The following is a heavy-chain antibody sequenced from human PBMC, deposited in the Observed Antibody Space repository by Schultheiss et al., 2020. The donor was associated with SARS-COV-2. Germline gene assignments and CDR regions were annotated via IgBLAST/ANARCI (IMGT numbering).Heavy chain of an antibody. Sequence: SVKVSCKASGGTFSGYAVSWVRQAPGQGLEWMGGTIPIYRTADYAQKFQGRATISADESTTTAYMKLNSLRSDDTAVYYCARAPGGEGNWFDPWGQGTLVTVSS. CDR1: GGTFSGYA. CDR2: TIPIYRTA. V-gene: IGHV1-69*13. CDR3: ARAPGGEGNWFDP. J-gene: IGHJ5*02. D-gene: IGHD3-16*01.